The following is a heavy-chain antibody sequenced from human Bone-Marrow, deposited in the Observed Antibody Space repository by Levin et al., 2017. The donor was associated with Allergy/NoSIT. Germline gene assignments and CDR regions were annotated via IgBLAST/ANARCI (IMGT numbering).Heavy chain of an antibody. CDR1: GDTFNSYA. CDR2: IIPILGIT. CDR3: TRDGYCGGDCYDY. D-gene: IGHD2-21*02. V-gene: IGHV1-69*04. Sequence: EASVKVSCKASGDTFNSYAVSWVRQAPGQRFEWMGRIIPILGITKYEETFQGRVTITAEKSTSTVYMELSSLRSDDTAVYYCTRDGYCGGDCYDYWGQGTLVTVSS. J-gene: IGHJ4*02.